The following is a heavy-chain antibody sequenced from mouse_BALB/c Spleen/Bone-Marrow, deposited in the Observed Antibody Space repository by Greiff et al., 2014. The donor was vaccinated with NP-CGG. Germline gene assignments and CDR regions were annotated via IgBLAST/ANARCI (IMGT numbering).Heavy chain of an antibody. J-gene: IGHJ4*01. V-gene: IGHV2-9*02. D-gene: IGHD1-2*01. CDR2: IWADGST. Sequence: QVQLKESGPGLVAPSQSLSISCTVSGFSLTNYGVHWVRQPPGKGLEWLGVIWADGSTNYNSALMSRLSISKDNSKSQVFLKMNSLQTDDTAMYYCARITTATGAMDYWGQGTSVTVSS. CDR3: ARITTATGAMDY. CDR1: GFSLTNYG.